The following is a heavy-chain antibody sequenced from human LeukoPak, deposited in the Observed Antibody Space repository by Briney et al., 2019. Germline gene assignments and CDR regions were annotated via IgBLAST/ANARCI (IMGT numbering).Heavy chain of an antibody. CDR1: GYTFTDYY. V-gene: IGHV1-2*02. Sequence: ASVKVSCKASGYTFTDYYMHWVRQAPGQGLEWMGWINPNSGGTNYAQKFQGRVTMTRDTSISSAYMELSRLRSDDTAVYYCARASYYYDSSGYPGYYFDYWGQGTLVTVSS. D-gene: IGHD3-22*01. J-gene: IGHJ4*02. CDR3: ARASYYYDSSGYPGYYFDY. CDR2: INPNSGGT.